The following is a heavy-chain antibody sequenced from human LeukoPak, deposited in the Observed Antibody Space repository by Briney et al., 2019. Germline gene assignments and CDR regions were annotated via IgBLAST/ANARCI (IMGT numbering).Heavy chain of an antibody. CDR3: AREGPPINCSGGSCYELFDY. D-gene: IGHD2-15*01. CDR2: FYYSGST. V-gene: IGHV4-61*01. Sequence: PSETLSLTCTVSGGPVSSGSYYGSWFRQPPGKGLEWIGYFYYSGSTNYNPSLKSRVTISVDTSKNQFSLKLSSVTAADTAVYYCAREGPPINCSGGSCYELFDYWGQGTLVTVSS. CDR1: GGPVSSGSYY. J-gene: IGHJ4*02.